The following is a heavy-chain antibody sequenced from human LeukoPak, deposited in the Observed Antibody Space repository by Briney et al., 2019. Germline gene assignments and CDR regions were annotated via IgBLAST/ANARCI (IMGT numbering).Heavy chain of an antibody. Sequence: GASVKVSCKASGYTFTGYYMHWVRQAPGQGLEWMGWINPNSGGTNYAQKFQGRVTMTRDTSISTAYMELSRLRSDDTAVYYCARDSHCANGVCRFDDWGQGTLVTVSS. CDR2: INPNSGGT. V-gene: IGHV1-2*02. D-gene: IGHD2-8*01. CDR3: ARDSHCANGVCRFDD. CDR1: GYTFTGYY. J-gene: IGHJ4*02.